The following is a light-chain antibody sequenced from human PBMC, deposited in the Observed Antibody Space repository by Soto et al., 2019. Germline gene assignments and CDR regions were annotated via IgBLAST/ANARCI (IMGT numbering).Light chain of an antibody. CDR3: SSYAGNNIYV. CDR1: SSDVGAYNY. V-gene: IGLV2-8*01. CDR2: EVT. J-gene: IGLJ1*01. Sequence: QSALTQPPSASGSPRQSVTISCTGTSSDVGAYNYVSWYQQHPGRAPKLMIWEVTKRPSGVPDRFSGSKSGNTASLTVSGLQGDDAAAYYCSSYAGNNIYVFGTGTKLTVL.